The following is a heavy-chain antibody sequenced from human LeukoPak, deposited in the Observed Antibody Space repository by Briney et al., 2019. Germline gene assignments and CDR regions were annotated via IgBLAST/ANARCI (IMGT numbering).Heavy chain of an antibody. CDR3: TTDVWGGSQLLDY. V-gene: IGHV3-15*01. CDR1: GASIISTDW. J-gene: IGHJ4*02. D-gene: IGHD3-10*02. Sequence: GTLSLTCAVSGASIISTDWWSWVRQAPGKGLEWVGRVKSKTDGGTTDYAAPVKGRFTISRDDSKNTLYLQMNSLKTEDTAVYYCTTDVWGGSQLLDYWGQGALVTVSS. CDR2: VKSKTDGGTT.